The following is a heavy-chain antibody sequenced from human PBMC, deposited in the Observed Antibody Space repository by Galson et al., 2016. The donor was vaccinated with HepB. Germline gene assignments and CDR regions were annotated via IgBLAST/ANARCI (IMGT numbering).Heavy chain of an antibody. CDR1: GGSFNSYY. V-gene: IGHV4-34*01. J-gene: IGHJ4*02. Sequence: TLSLTCAVYGGSFNSYYWNWILQPPGKGLEWIGEISHTGSTNYNPSLKSRVSISIDTSKYQFSLKLNSVTAAAAAVYYCARSHLGFSLRSHFKRPRIDFWGQGTLVAVSS. D-gene: IGHD3-16*01. CDR2: ISHTGST. CDR3: ARSHLGFSLRSHFKRPRIDF.